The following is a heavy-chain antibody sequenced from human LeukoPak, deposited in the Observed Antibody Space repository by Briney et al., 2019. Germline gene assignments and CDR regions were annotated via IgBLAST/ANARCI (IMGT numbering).Heavy chain of an antibody. CDR1: GFTFSSYA. J-gene: IGHJ5*02. Sequence: PGGSLRLSCAASGFTFSSYAMSWVRQAPGKGLEWVSAVSGSGGSTYYADSVKGRFTISRDNSKNTLYLQMNSLRAEDTAVYYCAKDYTYNWHVPNWFDPWGQGTLVTVSS. CDR2: VSGSGGST. CDR3: AKDYTYNWHVPNWFDP. V-gene: IGHV3-23*01. D-gene: IGHD1-1*01.